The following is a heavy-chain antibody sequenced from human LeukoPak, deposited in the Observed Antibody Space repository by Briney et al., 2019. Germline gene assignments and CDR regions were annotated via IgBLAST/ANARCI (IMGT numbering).Heavy chain of an antibody. CDR1: GFTVDSSY. D-gene: IGHD6-13*01. CDR3: ARRYSSRWAFDY. CDR2: IYTGGST. J-gene: IGHJ4*02. Sequence: GGSLRLSCAASGFTVDSSYMSWVRQAPGKGLEWVSLIYTGGSTYYADSVRGRFTISRDNSKNTLYLQMNSLTPEDTAVYYCARRYSSRWAFDYWGQGTLVTVSS. V-gene: IGHV3-66*02.